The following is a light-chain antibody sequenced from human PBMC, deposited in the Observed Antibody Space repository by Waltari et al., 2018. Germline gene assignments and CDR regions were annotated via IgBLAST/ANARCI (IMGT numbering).Light chain of an antibody. J-gene: IGKJ1*01. CDR3: QQYGGSPRT. V-gene: IGKV3-20*01. CDR1: QTVSDRY. Sequence: EIVLTQSPGTLTLSPGGRATLSCRARQTVSDRYLDWYSQKPGQAPRHIIYHASRRAADTPDRFSGSGSATDFTLTISRLLPEDFAVYYCQQYGGSPRTFGQGTRVDI. CDR2: HAS.